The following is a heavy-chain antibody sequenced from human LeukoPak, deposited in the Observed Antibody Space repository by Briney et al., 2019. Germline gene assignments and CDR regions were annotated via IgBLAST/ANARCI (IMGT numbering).Heavy chain of an antibody. CDR3: AKGYSYVVYWFDP. CDR1: GFPFSNFA. Sequence: GGSLRLSCAASGFPFSNFAMHWVRQAPGKGLEWVSAISGSGGSAYYTDSVKGRFTISRDNAKNTLYLQMNNLRADDTAVYYCAKGYSYVVYWFDPWGQGTLVTVSS. D-gene: IGHD5-18*01. CDR2: ISGSGGSA. J-gene: IGHJ5*02. V-gene: IGHV3-23*01.